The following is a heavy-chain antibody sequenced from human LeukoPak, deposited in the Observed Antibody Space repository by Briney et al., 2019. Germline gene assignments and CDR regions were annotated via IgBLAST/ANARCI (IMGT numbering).Heavy chain of an antibody. CDR3: ASDGY. Sequence: GGSLRLSCAASGFTFSDYTMSWVRQAPGKGLEWVSCIRSNSSYIYYTDSVKGRFTISRDNAKNSLSLQMNSLRAEDTAVYYCASDGYWGQGTLVTVSS. CDR2: IRSNSSYI. V-gene: IGHV3-21*01. CDR1: GFTFSDYT. J-gene: IGHJ4*02.